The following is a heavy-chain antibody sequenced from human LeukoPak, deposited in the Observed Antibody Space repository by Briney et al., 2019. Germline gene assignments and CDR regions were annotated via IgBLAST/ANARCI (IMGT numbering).Heavy chain of an antibody. D-gene: IGHD6-19*01. CDR1: GDSVSSNSAT. Sequence: SQTLSLTCAISGDSVSSNSATWNWFRQSQSRGLEWLGRTYYRSKWSNAYAISVKSRIVINPDTSKNQFSLQLNSVTPEDTGVYYCAREWEDSSGWYYFDHWGQGTLVTVSS. CDR2: TYYRSKWSN. V-gene: IGHV6-1*01. CDR3: AREWEDSSGWYYFDH. J-gene: IGHJ4*02.